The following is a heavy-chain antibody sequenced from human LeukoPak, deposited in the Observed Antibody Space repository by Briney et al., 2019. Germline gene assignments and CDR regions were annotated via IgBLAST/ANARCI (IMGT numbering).Heavy chain of an antibody. CDR1: GGTFSSYA. V-gene: IGHV1-69*13. D-gene: IGHD3-10*01. J-gene: IGHJ4*02. CDR2: IIPIFGTA. CDR3: TLPEGSSGTHKFDY. Sequence: SVKVSCKASGGTFSSYAISWVRQAPGQGLEWMGGIIPIFGTANYAQKFQGRVTITADESTSTAYMELSSLRSEDTAVYYCTLPEGSSGTHKFDYWGQGTLVTVSS.